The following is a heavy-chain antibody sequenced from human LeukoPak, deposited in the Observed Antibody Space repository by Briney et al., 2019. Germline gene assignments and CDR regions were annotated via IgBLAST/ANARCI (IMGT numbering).Heavy chain of an antibody. V-gene: IGHV3-33*06. CDR1: GFTFSSYG. D-gene: IGHD4-11*01. J-gene: IGHJ4*02. CDR3: AKDKSTVTSQTLPPNFDY. Sequence: GGSLRLSCAASGFTFSSYGMHWVRQAPGKGLEWVAVIWYDGSNKYYADSVKGRFTISRDNSKNTLYLQMNSLRAEDTAVYYCAKDKSTVTSQTLPPNFDYWGQGTLVTVSS. CDR2: IWYDGSNK.